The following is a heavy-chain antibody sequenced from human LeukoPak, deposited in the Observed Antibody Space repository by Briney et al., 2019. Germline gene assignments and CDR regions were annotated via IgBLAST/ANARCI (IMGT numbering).Heavy chain of an antibody. V-gene: IGHV4-61*01. CDR3: ARLESSGSLGY. CDR2: TYYSGST. CDR1: GGSVSSGSYY. D-gene: IGHD1-26*01. J-gene: IGHJ4*02. Sequence: SETLSLTCTVSGGSVSSGSYYWSWIRQPPGKGLEWIGYTYYSGSTNYNPSLKSRVTISVDTSKNQFSLKLSSVTAADTAVCYCARLESSGSLGYWGQGTLVTVSS.